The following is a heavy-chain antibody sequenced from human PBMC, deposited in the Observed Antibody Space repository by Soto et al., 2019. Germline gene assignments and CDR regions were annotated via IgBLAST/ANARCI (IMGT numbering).Heavy chain of an antibody. CDR1: GFTYNSYA. Sequence: PYASLRLSRSASGFTYNSYAMHWERQAPGRGLEFVSAISSYGADKYCADSVKGRCAISRDNSKNTLYLQMSSLRAEDTALYYCVKEGYMRSDWYGQFDYWDQG. V-gene: IGHV3-64D*06. D-gene: IGHD6-19*01. CDR3: VKEGYMRSDWYGQFDY. J-gene: IGHJ4*02. CDR2: ISSYGADK.